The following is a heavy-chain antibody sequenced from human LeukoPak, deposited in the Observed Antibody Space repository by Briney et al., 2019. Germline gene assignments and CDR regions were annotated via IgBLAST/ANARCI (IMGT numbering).Heavy chain of an antibody. CDR1: GFTFRRYS. J-gene: IGHJ4*02. CDR3: ARDLSLAMPGGFDY. Sequence: PGGSLRLSCAASGFTFRRYSMNWVRQAPGKGLEWVSTISSGSDYIYYADSVRGRFTISRGNFRNSVFLEVNSLRAEDTAIYYCARDLSLAMPGGFDYWGQGILVTVSS. D-gene: IGHD1-26*01. CDR2: ISSGSDYI. V-gene: IGHV3-21*01.